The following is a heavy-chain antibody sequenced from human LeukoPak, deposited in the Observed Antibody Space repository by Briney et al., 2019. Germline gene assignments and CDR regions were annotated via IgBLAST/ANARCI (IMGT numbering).Heavy chain of an antibody. CDR2: IRYDGSNK. V-gene: IGHV3-30*02. Sequence: GGSLRLSCAASGFTFSSYGMHWVRQAPGKGLEWVAFIRYDGSNKYYADSVKGRFTISRDNAQNSLYLQMNNLRAEDTAVYYCARDPYSGSYGNYYYYYMDVWGKGTTVTISS. CDR1: GFTFSSYG. J-gene: IGHJ6*03. D-gene: IGHD1-26*01. CDR3: ARDPYSGSYGNYYYYYMDV.